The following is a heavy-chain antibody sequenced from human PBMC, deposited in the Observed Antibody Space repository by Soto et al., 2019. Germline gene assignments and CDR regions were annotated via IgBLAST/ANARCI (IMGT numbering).Heavy chain of an antibody. CDR2: IYYSGST. CDR1: GGSISSGGYY. J-gene: IGHJ5*02. V-gene: IGHV4-31*03. Sequence: SETLSLTCTVSGGSISSGGYYWSWIRQHPGKGLEWIGYIYYSGSTYYNPSLKSRVTIPVDTSKNQFSLKLSSVTAADTAVYYCARDLPNYYGSGSFWFDPWGQGTLVTVSS. CDR3: ARDLPNYYGSGSFWFDP. D-gene: IGHD3-10*01.